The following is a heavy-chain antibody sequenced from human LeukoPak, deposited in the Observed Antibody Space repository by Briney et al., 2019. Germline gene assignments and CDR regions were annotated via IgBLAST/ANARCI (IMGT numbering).Heavy chain of an antibody. V-gene: IGHV4-4*07. J-gene: IGHJ4*02. Sequence: SETLSLTCTVSGGSISSYYWSWIRQPAGKGLEWIGRIYTSGSTNYNPSLKSRVTMSVDTSKNQFSLKLSSVTAADTAVYYCARGENSGSYHALDYWGQGTLVTVSS. CDR1: GGSISSYY. CDR2: IYTSGST. CDR3: ARGENSGSYHALDY. D-gene: IGHD1-26*01.